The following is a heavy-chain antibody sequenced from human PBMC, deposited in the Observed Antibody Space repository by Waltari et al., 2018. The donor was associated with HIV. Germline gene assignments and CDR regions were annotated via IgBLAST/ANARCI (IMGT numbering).Heavy chain of an antibody. CDR2: FHYTGNT. CDR1: GGSMSDTGDYH. CDR3: MRHRGYFPPDY. V-gene: IGHV4-39*01. D-gene: IGHD1-26*01. Sequence: QLQLQESGPGLVKPSETLSLTCTVSGGSMSDTGDYHWGWIRQPPGKGLEWIGNFHYTGNTFYNPSLMSRVTISADTSKNQFSRKLSSLTAADTAVYFCMRHRGYFPPDYWGQGTLVTVSS. J-gene: IGHJ4*02.